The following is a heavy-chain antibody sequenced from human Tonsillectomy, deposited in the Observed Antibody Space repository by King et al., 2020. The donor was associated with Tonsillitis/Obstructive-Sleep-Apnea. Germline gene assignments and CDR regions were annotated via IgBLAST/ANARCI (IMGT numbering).Heavy chain of an antibody. Sequence: VQLVESGGGLVQPGGSLRLSCAVSEFTFSSYSMNWVRQAPGKGLEWVSYINSSSHTIYYADSVKGRFTISRDNAKNSLYLQMNSLRDEDTAVYYCARGNYDILTTFYYYYMDVWGKGTTVTVSS. CDR2: INSSSHTI. D-gene: IGHD3-9*01. CDR3: ARGNYDILTTFYYYYMDV. V-gene: IGHV3-48*02. CDR1: EFTFSSYS. J-gene: IGHJ6*03.